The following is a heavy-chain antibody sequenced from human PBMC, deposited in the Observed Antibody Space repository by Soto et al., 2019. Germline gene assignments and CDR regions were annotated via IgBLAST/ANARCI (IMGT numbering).Heavy chain of an antibody. J-gene: IGHJ6*02. V-gene: IGHV3-7*01. D-gene: IGHD3-22*01. CDR3: ARDHYYDSSGLYYYYGMDV. CDR1: GFTFSSYW. Sequence: GGSLRLSCAASGFTFSSYWMSWVRQAPGKGLEWVANIKQDGSEKYYVDSVKGRFTISRDNAKNSLYLQMNSLRAEDTAVYYCARDHYYDSSGLYYYYGMDVWGQGTTVTVSS. CDR2: IKQDGSEK.